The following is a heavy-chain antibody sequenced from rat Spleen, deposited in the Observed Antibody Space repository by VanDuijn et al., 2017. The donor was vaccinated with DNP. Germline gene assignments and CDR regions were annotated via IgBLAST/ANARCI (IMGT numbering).Heavy chain of an antibody. Sequence: EVQLVESDGGLVQPGRSLKLSCAASGFTFSDYYMAWVRQAPTKGLEWVATITNDGYNTYYRDSVKGRFTISRENAKSTLHLQMDSLRSEDTATYYCAGRPPPTRGPFDYWGQGVTVTVSS. D-gene: IGHD1-4*01. J-gene: IGHJ2*01. CDR2: ITNDGYNT. CDR1: GFTFSDYY. V-gene: IGHV5-7*01. CDR3: AGRPPPTRGPFDY.